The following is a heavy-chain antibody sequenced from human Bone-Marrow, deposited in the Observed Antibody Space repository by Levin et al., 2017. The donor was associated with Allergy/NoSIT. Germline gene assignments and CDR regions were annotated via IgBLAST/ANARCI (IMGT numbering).Heavy chain of an antibody. CDR3: ARDSVAYYDFWSGTIDY. CDR2: ISYDGSNK. D-gene: IGHD3-3*01. J-gene: IGHJ4*02. V-gene: IGHV3-30*04. CDR1: GFTFSSYA. Sequence: GGSLRLSCAASGFTFSSYAMHWVRQAPGKGLEWVAVISYDGSNKYYADSVKGRFTISRDNSKNTLYLQMNSLRAEDTAVYYCARDSVAYYDFWSGTIDYWGQGTLVTVSS.